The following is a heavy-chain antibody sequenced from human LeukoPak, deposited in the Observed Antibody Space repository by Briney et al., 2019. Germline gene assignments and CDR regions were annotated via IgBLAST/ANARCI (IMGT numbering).Heavy chain of an antibody. CDR3: EIGGYSSSWLAFDY. J-gene: IGHJ4*02. CDR1: GGSISSYY. V-gene: IGHV4-59*01. D-gene: IGHD6-13*01. Sequence: SETLSLTCTVSGGSISSYYWSWIRQPPGKGMEGIGNIYYSGSTNYNPSLNSRVTIAVDTSKSQFSLKLGSVTAADTAVYYCEIGGYSSSWLAFDYWGQGTLVTVSS. CDR2: IYYSGST.